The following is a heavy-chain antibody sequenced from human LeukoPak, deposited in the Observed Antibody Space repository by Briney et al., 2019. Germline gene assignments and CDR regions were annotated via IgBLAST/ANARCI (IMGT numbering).Heavy chain of an antibody. D-gene: IGHD3-22*01. CDR3: ARPYYYDSRIDP. CDR1: GGSISSGDYY. Sequence: SETLSLTCTVSGGSISSGDYYWSWIRQPPGKCLEWIAYMYYSGSTYYNPSLKSRVTMSADTSKNQLSLKLSSVTAPDTAVYYCARPYYYDSRIDPWGQGILVTVSS. CDR2: MYYSGST. V-gene: IGHV4-30-4*01. J-gene: IGHJ5*02.